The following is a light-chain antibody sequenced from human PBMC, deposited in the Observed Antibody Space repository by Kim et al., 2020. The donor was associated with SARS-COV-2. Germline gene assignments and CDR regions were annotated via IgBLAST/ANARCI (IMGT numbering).Light chain of an antibody. CDR3: QQFFSNPVT. J-gene: IGKJ4*01. V-gene: IGKV4-1*01. CDR2: WAS. CDR1: QSVFYSSNSKNC. Sequence: ATINCKSSQSVFYSSNSKNCLAWYQQKPGQPPKLLIYWASTRESGVPDRFSGSGSGTDFTLTINTLQAEDVAVYFCQQFFSNPVTFGGGTKVEIK.